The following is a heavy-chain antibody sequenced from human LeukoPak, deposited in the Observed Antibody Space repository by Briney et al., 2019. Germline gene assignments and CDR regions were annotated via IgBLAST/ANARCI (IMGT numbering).Heavy chain of an antibody. CDR2: ITHSGST. V-gene: IGHV4-34*01. CDR1: GGSFSGYY. D-gene: IGHD5-18*01. CDR3: ARDKERQKRGYSYGQGGYYYYYYMDV. Sequence: SETLSLTCAVYGGSFSGYYWSWIRQPPGKGLEWIGEITHSGSTNYNPSLKTRVTISLDTSKNQFSLRLSSVTAADTAVYYCARDKERQKRGYSYGQGGYYYYYYMDVWGKGTTVTVSS. J-gene: IGHJ6*03.